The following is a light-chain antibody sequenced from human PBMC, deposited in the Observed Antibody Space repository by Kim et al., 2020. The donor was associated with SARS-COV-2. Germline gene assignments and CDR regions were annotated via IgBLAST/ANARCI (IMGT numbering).Light chain of an antibody. CDR1: QSVSSN. Sequence: FPGERATRSCRASQSVSSNLAWYQQKPGQAPRLLIYGASTRATGIPARFIGSGSGTEFTLTISSLQSEDFAVYYCQQYNDWPPLTFGGGTKVDIK. J-gene: IGKJ4*01. CDR3: QQYNDWPPLT. V-gene: IGKV3-15*01. CDR2: GAS.